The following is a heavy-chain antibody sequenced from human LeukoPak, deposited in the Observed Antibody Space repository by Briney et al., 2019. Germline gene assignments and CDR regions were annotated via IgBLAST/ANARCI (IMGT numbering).Heavy chain of an antibody. V-gene: IGHV3-9*01. J-gene: IGHJ6*02. D-gene: IGHD3-10*01. CDR2: ISWNSGSI. CDR3: AKGWWFGENLAGMDV. Sequence: GRSLRLSCAASGFTFDDYAMHWVRQAPGKGLEWVSGISWNSGSIGYADSVKGRFTISRDNAKNSLYLQMNSLRAEDTALYYCAKGWWFGENLAGMDVWGQGTTVTVSS. CDR1: GFTFDDYA.